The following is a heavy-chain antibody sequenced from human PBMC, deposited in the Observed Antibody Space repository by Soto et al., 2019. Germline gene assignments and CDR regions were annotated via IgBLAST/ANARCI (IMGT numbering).Heavy chain of an antibody. CDR1: GGSISSGGYY. CDR3: ARTRVYCSSTSCYRNYYYGMDV. D-gene: IGHD2-2*02. CDR2: INHSGST. Sequence: SETLSLTCTASGGSISSGGYYWSWIRQHPGKGLEWIGEINHSGSTNYNPSLKSRVTISVDTSKNQFSLKLSSVTAADTAVYYCARTRVYCSSTSCYRNYYYGMDVWGQGTTVTVSS. V-gene: IGHV4-31*03. J-gene: IGHJ6*02.